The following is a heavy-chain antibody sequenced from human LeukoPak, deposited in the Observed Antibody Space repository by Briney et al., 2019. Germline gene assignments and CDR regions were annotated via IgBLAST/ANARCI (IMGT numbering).Heavy chain of an antibody. V-gene: IGHV3-21*01. Sequence: GGSLRLSCAASGFTFSRYSMTWVRQAPGKGLEWVSSCTSMSRTIYYADSVKGRFTISRDDAKESLYLQMNSLRAEDTAIYYCARQSSGIAATDKIDYWGQGALVTVSS. J-gene: IGHJ4*02. CDR1: GFTFSRYS. CDR3: ARQSSGIAATDKIDY. D-gene: IGHD6-13*01. CDR2: CTSMSRTI.